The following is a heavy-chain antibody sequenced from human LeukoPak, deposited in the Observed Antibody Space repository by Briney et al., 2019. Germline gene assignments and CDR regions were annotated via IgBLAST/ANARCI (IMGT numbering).Heavy chain of an antibody. Sequence: GASVRVCCTPARYTFTRYDMHCGRRAPGQRGGGRGWINHNSGGKNYAQKFQGRVTMTRDTSISTAYMELSRLRSDDTAVYYCAKAFMVRGVINNWFDPWGQGTLVTVSS. CDR3: AKAFMVRGVINNWFDP. CDR1: RYTFTRYD. V-gene: IGHV1-2*02. D-gene: IGHD3-10*01. CDR2: INHNSGGK. J-gene: IGHJ5*02.